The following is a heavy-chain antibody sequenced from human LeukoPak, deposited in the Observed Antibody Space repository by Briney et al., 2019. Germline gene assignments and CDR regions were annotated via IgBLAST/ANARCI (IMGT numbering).Heavy chain of an antibody. D-gene: IGHD6-13*01. J-gene: IGHJ4*02. Sequence: SETLSLTCTVPGGSISTYYWSWIRQPPGKGLEWIGYIYHSGNTNYNPSLKSRVTISVDTSKNQFSLKLSSVTAADTAVYYCARESSWYPFDYWGQGTLVTVSS. CDR2: IYHSGNT. CDR3: ARESSWYPFDY. CDR1: GGSISTYY. V-gene: IGHV4-59*12.